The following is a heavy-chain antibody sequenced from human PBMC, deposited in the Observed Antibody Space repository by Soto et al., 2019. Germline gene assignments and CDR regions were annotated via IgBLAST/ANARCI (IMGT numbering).Heavy chain of an antibody. J-gene: IGHJ4*02. Sequence: SETLSLTWTVSGRSISSRSYYSGWIRQPPGKGLEWIGSIYYSAGTYYNPSLKSRVTISVYTSKDQFSLKLSSVTAADTAVYYCARLIQLWSRYYFDYWGQGTLVTVS. V-gene: IGHV4-39*01. CDR3: ARLIQLWSRYYFDY. CDR2: IYYSAGT. CDR1: GRSISSRSYY. D-gene: IGHD5-18*01.